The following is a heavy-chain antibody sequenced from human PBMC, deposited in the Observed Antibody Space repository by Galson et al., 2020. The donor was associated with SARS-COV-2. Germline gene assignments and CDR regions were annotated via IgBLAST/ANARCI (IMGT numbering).Heavy chain of an antibody. J-gene: IGHJ3*02. CDR3: AKDGGRGFRDAFDI. CDR1: GFTFDDYA. CDR2: ISWTSGSI. V-gene: IGHV3-9*03. Sequence: SLKISCAASGFTFDDYAMHWVRQAPGKGLEWVSGISWTSGSIGYADSVKGRFTISRDNAKNSLYLQMNSLRAEDMALYYCAKDGGRGFRDAFDIWGQGTMVTVSS. D-gene: IGHD3-10*01.